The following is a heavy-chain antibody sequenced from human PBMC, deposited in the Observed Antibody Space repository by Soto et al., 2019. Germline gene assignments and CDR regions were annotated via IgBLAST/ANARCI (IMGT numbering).Heavy chain of an antibody. Sequence: GESLKISCAASGFTFSSYSMNWVRQAPGKGLEWVSSISSSSSYIYYADSVKGRFTISRDNAKNSLYLQMNSLRAEDTAVYYCARVEDTAMAPFDYWGQGTLVTVSS. CDR1: GFTFSSYS. V-gene: IGHV3-21*01. D-gene: IGHD5-18*01. J-gene: IGHJ4*02. CDR2: ISSSSSYI. CDR3: ARVEDTAMAPFDY.